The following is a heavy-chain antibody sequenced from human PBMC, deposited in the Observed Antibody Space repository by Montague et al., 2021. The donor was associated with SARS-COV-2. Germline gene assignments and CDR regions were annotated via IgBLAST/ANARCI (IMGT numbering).Heavy chain of an antibody. CDR2: IYYSGGI. V-gene: IGHV4-59*11. D-gene: IGHD3-10*01. Sequence: SETLSLTCTVSGGSMSDHYWAWIRQPPGKGLEWLAYIYYSGGINSSASLKSRVSMSADTSKNQFSLKLTSVTAADTAVYYCARAVSVRRAVNWFDPWGQGTLVTVSS. CDR1: GGSMSDHY. CDR3: ARAVSVRRAVNWFDP. J-gene: IGHJ5*02.